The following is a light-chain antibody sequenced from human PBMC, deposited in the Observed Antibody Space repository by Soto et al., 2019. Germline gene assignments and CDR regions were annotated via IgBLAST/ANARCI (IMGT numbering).Light chain of an antibody. CDR2: GAP. V-gene: IGKV3-15*01. Sequence: EIVMTQSPATLSVSPGERATLSCRASQSVSSNLAWYQQKPGQAPRLLIYGAPTRATGIPASFSRSGSGTEVTLTFSSRRPEDIAVNCCQQDKNWPYAFGPGTNIDI. J-gene: IGKJ3*01. CDR3: QQDKNWPYA. CDR1: QSVSSN.